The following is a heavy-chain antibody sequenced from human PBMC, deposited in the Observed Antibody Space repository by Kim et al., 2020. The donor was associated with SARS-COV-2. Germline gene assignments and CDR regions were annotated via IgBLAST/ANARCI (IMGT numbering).Heavy chain of an antibody. CDR2: IIPIFGTA. CDR1: GGTFSSYA. CDR3: ANKSVTTMRAGMDV. D-gene: IGHD4-4*01. Sequence: SVKVSCKASGGTFSSYAISWVRQAPGQGLEWMGGIIPIFGTANYAQKFQGRVMITADESTSTAYMELSSLRSEDTAVYYCANKSVTTMRAGMDVWGQGTTVTVSS. V-gene: IGHV1-69*13. J-gene: IGHJ6*02.